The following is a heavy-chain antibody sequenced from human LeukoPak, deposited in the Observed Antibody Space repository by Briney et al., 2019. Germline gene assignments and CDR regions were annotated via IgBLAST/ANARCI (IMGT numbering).Heavy chain of an antibody. Sequence: GGSLRLSCAASGFTFSSYWMHWVRQVPGKGLVWVARINPGGSSITYADSVKGRFTISRDNAKNTLYLQMDSLRAEDTGVYYCARSNQAGDYWGQGTLVTVSS. V-gene: IGHV3-74*01. CDR1: GFTFSSYW. J-gene: IGHJ4*02. CDR2: INPGGSSI. CDR3: ARSNQAGDY. D-gene: IGHD1-14*01.